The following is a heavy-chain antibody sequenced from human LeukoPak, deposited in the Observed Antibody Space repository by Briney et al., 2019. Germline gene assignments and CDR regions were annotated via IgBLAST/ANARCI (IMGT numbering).Heavy chain of an antibody. J-gene: IGHJ6*02. CDR2: ISYDGSNK. V-gene: IGHV3-30-3*01. Sequence: GGSLRLSCAASGFTFSSYAMHWVRQAPGKGLEWVAVISYDGSNKYYADSVKSRFTISRDNSKNTLYLQMNSLRAEDTAVYYCAKDYRIAVAGPLADYYYYGMDVWGQGTTVTVSS. D-gene: IGHD6-19*01. CDR3: AKDYRIAVAGPLADYYYYGMDV. CDR1: GFTFSSYA.